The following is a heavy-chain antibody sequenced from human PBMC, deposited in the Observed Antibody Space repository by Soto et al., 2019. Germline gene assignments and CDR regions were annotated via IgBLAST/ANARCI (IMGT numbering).Heavy chain of an antibody. J-gene: IGHJ3*01. CDR1: GFIFTNYA. Sequence: GGSLRLSCAASGFIFTNYAMNWVRQAPGKGLEWVSVIGGRGNSAYYADSVQGRFTISRDNSKNTLSLQMSSLTADDTAIYYCVRGGRGSFDFWGRGTMVTVSS. CDR2: IGGRGNSA. CDR3: VRGGRGSFDF. D-gene: IGHD5-12*01. V-gene: IGHV3-23*01.